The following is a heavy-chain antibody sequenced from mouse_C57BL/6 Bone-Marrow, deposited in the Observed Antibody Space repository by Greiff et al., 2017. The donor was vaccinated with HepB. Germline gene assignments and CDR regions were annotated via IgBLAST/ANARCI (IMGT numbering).Heavy chain of an antibody. J-gene: IGHJ4*01. V-gene: IGHV7-3*01. CDR3: ARYTTVVANYAMDY. Sequence: DVKLVESGGGLVQPGGSLSLSCAASGFTFTDYYMSWVRQPPGKALEWLGFIRNKANGYTTEYSASVKGRFTISRDNSQSILYLQMNALRAEDSAIYYCARYTTVVANYAMDYWGQGTSVTVSS. CDR2: IRNKANGYTT. D-gene: IGHD1-1*01. CDR1: GFTFTDYY.